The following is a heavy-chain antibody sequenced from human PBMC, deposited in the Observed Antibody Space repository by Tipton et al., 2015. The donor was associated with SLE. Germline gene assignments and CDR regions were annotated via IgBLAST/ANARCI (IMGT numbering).Heavy chain of an antibody. CDR2: IIPIFDTT. CDR3: ARDYDFWSGPSGDYGMDV. CDR1: GGTFSSYA. J-gene: IGHJ6*02. V-gene: IGHV1-69*06. D-gene: IGHD3-3*01. Sequence: QLMQSGAEVKKPGSSVKVSCKASGGTFSSYAISWVRQAPGQGLEWMGLIIPIFDTTNYAQKFQDRVTFTADKSSSTAYMEVSSLRSEDTAVYYCARDYDFWSGPSGDYGMDVWGQGTTVTVSS.